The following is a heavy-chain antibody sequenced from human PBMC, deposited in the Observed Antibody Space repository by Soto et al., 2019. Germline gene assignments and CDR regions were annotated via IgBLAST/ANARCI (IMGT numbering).Heavy chain of an antibody. CDR2: ISSSSRYI. V-gene: IGHV3-21*01. Sequence: EVQLVESGGGLVKPGGSLRLSCAASGFTFSTYSMNWVRQAPGKGLEWVSSISSSSRYIYYADSVKGRFTISRDNAMNSLYLQMNSLRAEDTAGYYCARDSNYFGSGSPFDYWGQGILVTVSS. CDR3: ARDSNYFGSGSPFDY. J-gene: IGHJ4*02. D-gene: IGHD3-10*01. CDR1: GFTFSTYS.